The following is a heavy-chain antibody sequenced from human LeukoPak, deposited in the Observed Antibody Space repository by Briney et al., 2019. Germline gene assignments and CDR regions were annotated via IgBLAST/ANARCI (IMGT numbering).Heavy chain of an antibody. CDR3: ARDTAAADFDY. Sequence: GGSLRLSCAASGFTFSSYAMHWVRQAPGKGLEWVSSISSSSSYIYYADSVKGRFTISRDNAKNSLYLQMNSLRAEDTAVYYCARDTAAADFDYWGQRTLVTVSS. J-gene: IGHJ4*02. D-gene: IGHD6-13*01. CDR2: ISSSSSYI. V-gene: IGHV3-21*01. CDR1: GFTFSSYA.